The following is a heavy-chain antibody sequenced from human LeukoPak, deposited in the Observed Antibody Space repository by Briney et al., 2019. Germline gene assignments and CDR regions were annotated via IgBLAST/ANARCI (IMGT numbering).Heavy chain of an antibody. J-gene: IGHJ4*02. V-gene: IGHV4-59*10. D-gene: IGHD1-26*01. CDR1: GGSFSGYY. CDR2: IYSTGNT. Sequence: SETLSLTCAVYGGSFSGYYWSWIRQPAGKGLEWIGRIYSTGNTNYNPSLKSRVTMSVDTSKNQFSLKLTSVTAADTAVYYCARATVGATGGIFFDYWGQGTLVTVSS. CDR3: ARATVGATGGIFFDY.